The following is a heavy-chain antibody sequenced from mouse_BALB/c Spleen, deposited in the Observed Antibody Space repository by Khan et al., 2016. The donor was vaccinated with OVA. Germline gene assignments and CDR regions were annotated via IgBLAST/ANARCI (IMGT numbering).Heavy chain of an antibody. Sequence: QVQLQQSGPELVRPGVSVKISCKGSGYTFTDYAMHWVKQRHAKSLEWIGLISTYSGNTNYKQKFTGKATMTVDKSSSTAYMELARLTSEDSAIYYCTRPAYDGYYDYWGQGTTLTGSS. CDR3: TRPAYDGYYDY. D-gene: IGHD2-3*01. CDR2: ISTYSGNT. J-gene: IGHJ2*01. V-gene: IGHV1S137*01. CDR1: GYTFTDYA.